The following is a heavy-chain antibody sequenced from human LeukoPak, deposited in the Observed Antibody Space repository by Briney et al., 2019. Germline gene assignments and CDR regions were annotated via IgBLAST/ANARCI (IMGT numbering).Heavy chain of an antibody. J-gene: IGHJ6*02. CDR2: IWYDGSNK. D-gene: IGHD5-18*01. CDR1: GFTFSSYG. Sequence: GGSLRLSCAASGFTFSSYGMHWVRQAPGKRLEWVAVIWYDGSNKYYADSVKGRFTISRDNSKNTLYLQMNSLRAEDTAVYYCARGGYGYYGMDVWGQGTTVTVSS. CDR3: ARGGYGYYGMDV. V-gene: IGHV3-33*01.